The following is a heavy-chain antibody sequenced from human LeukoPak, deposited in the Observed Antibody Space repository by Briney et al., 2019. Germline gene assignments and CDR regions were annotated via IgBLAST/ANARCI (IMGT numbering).Heavy chain of an antibody. Sequence: ASVKVSCKASGYTFTSYAMHWVRQAPGQRLEWMGWINAGNGNTKYSQEFQGRVTITRDTSASTAYMELSSLRSEDTAVYYCARFYSSSWYARDQYFQHWGQGTLVTVSS. D-gene: IGHD6-13*01. J-gene: IGHJ1*01. CDR3: ARFYSSSWYARDQYFQH. CDR1: GYTFTSYA. V-gene: IGHV1-3*03. CDR2: INAGNGNT.